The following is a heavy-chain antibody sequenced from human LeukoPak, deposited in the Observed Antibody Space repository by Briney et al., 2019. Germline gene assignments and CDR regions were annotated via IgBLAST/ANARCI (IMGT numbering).Heavy chain of an antibody. D-gene: IGHD3-16*01. CDR1: GFTVSTNY. V-gene: IGHV3-53*01. Sequence: PGGSLRLSCAASGFTVSTNYMTWVRQAPGKGLEWVSVIYSGGTTYYADSVKGRSTISRDNSKNTLAMQLDSLTVEDTGVYYCARGKRGFGDPYSYFDYWGQGLLVTVSS. CDR3: ARGKRGFGDPYSYFDY. CDR2: IYSGGTT. J-gene: IGHJ4*02.